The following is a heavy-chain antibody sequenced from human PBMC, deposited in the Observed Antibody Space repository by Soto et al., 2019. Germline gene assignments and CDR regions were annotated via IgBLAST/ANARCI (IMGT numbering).Heavy chain of an antibody. V-gene: IGHV4-4*02. Sequence: QVQLQESGPGLVKPSGTLSLTCAVSSGSISSSNWWSWVRQPPGKGLEWIGEIYHSGSTNYNPSLKSRVTISVDKSKYQFSLKLSSVTAADTAVYYCARVEGYCSGGSCYSPHYYYYYMDVWGKGTTVTVSS. CDR3: ARVEGYCSGGSCYSPHYYYYYMDV. CDR1: SGSISSSNW. J-gene: IGHJ6*03. D-gene: IGHD2-15*01. CDR2: IYHSGST.